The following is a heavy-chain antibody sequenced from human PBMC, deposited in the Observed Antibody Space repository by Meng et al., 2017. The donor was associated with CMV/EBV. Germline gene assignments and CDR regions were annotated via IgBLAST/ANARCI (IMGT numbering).Heavy chain of an antibody. J-gene: IGHJ4*02. CDR2: ISWNSGSI. CDR3: AKDHRVTAAFDS. Sequence: SLKISCAASGFTFDDYAMHWVRQAPGKGLEWVSGISWNSGSIGYADSVKGRFTISRDNAKNSLYLQMDSLRAEDTAVYYCAKDHRVTAAFDSWGQGALVTVSS. CDR1: GFTFDDYA. D-gene: IGHD4-11*01. V-gene: IGHV3-9*01.